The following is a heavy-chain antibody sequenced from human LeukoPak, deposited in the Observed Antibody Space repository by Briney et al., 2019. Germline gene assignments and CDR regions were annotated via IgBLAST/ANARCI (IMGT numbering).Heavy chain of an antibody. J-gene: IGHJ4*02. CDR3: ARGSQWELPYFDY. V-gene: IGHV1-46*01. Sequence: ASVKVSCKASGYTFTSYYIHWVRQAPGQGLERMGIINPNSGSTSYAQKFQGRVTMTRDTSTSTVYMELSSLRSEDTAVYYCARGSQWELPYFDYWGQGTLVTVSS. D-gene: IGHD1-26*01. CDR1: GYTFTSYY. CDR2: INPNSGST.